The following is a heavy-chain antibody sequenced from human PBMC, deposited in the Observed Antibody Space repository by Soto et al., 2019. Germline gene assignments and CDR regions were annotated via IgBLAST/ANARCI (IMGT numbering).Heavy chain of an antibody. J-gene: IGHJ6*02. CDR3: ARDAGIAVAGTGEYYYGMDG. Sequence: SETLSLTCTVSGGSISSYYWSWIRQPPGKGLEWIGYIYYSGSTNYNPSLKSRVTISVDTSKNQFSLKLSSVTAADTAVYYCARDAGIAVAGTGEYYYGMDGWGQGTTVTVSS. D-gene: IGHD6-19*01. CDR1: GGSISSYY. V-gene: IGHV4-59*01. CDR2: IYYSGST.